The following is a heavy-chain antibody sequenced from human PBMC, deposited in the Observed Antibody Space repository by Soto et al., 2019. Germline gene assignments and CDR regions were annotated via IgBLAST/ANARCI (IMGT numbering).Heavy chain of an antibody. Sequence: SETLSLTCTVSGGSISSYYWSWIRQPPGKGLEWIGYIYYSGSTNYNPSLKSRVTISVDTSKNQFSLKLSSVTAADTAVYYCARDSSDIVVVPVYWGQGTLVTVSS. CDR1: GGSISSYY. CDR3: ARDSSDIVVVPVY. V-gene: IGHV4-59*01. CDR2: IYYSGST. J-gene: IGHJ4*02. D-gene: IGHD2-2*01.